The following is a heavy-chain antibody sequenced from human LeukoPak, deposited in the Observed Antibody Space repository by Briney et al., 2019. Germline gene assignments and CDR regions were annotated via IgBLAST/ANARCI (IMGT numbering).Heavy chain of an antibody. J-gene: IGHJ4*02. Sequence: AGGSLRLSCAAPGFTFDDYGMSWVRQAPGKGLEWVSGINWNGGSTGYADSVKGRFTISRDNAKNSLYLQMNSLRAEDTALYYCARNGEFSMIVVESYYFDYWGQGTLVTVSS. CDR2: INWNGGST. CDR3: ARNGEFSMIVVESYYFDY. CDR1: GFTFDDYG. D-gene: IGHD3-22*01. V-gene: IGHV3-20*04.